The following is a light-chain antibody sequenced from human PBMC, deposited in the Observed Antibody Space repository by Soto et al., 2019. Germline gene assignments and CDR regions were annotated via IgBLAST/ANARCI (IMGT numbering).Light chain of an antibody. V-gene: IGLV2-14*01. CDR2: XXX. CDR3: SSYTSSSTLYV. CDR1: SSDVGGYNY. J-gene: IGLJ1*01. Sequence: QSVLTQPASVSGSPGQSITISCTGTSSDVGGYNYVSWYQQHPCKAPKLMIXXXXXXXXXXXNRFSGSKSGNTASLTISGLQAEDEADYYCSSYTSSSTLYVFGTGTKVTVL.